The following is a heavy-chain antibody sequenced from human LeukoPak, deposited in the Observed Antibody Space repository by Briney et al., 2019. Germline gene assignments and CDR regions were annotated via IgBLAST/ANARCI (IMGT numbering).Heavy chain of an antibody. CDR3: ARDLYYFDSSGYYFNDY. CDR2: IKQDGSEK. Sequence: GGSLRLSCAASGFTFSDYWMSWVRQAPGKGLEWVANIKQDGSEKSYLDSVKGRFTISRDNAKNSMYLQMNSLRAEDTAVYFCARDLYYFDSSGYYFNDYWGQGTLVTVSS. V-gene: IGHV3-7*05. D-gene: IGHD3-22*01. CDR1: GFTFSDYW. J-gene: IGHJ4*02.